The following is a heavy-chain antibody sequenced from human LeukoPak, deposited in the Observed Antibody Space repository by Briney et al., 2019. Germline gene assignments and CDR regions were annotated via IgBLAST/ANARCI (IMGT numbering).Heavy chain of an antibody. CDR2: ILHDGSKA. D-gene: IGHD3-10*01. V-gene: IGHV3-30*18. J-gene: IGHJ5*02. CDR3: AKDRYGSGNNWLDP. CDR1: GFSFNSYA. Sequence: GGSLRLSCRAYGFSFNSYAMHWVRQDPGKGLEWLAFILHDGSKAYHADSINGRFTISRDNSNNTLFLQMSSLTTEATGVYYCAKDRYGSGNNWLDPWGQGTLVTVSS.